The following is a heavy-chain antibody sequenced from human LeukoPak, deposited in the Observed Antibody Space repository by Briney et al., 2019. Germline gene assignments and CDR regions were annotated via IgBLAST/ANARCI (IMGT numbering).Heavy chain of an antibody. CDR1: GYSLTSYG. V-gene: IGHV1-18*01. J-gene: IGHJ6*03. Sequence: ASVKVSCKASGYSLTSYGISWVRQAPGQGLEWMAWINTYDGNTNYAQKFKSRVTTTTDESTSTAYMELSSLRSEDTAVYYCARAADTTAHYYYYYMDVWGKGTTVTVSS. D-gene: IGHD4-11*01. CDR2: INTYDGNT. CDR3: ARAADTTAHYYYYYMDV.